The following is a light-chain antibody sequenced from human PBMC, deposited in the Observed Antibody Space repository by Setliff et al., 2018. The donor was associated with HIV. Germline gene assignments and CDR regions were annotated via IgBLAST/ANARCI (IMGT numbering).Light chain of an antibody. CDR2: DVS. CDR3: SSYTSSSTYV. Sequence: QSALTQPASMSGSPGQSTTISCTGTSSDVGGYNYVSWYQQHPGKAPKLMIYDVSKRPSGVSNRFSGSKSGNTASLTISGLQAEDEADYYCSSYTSSSTYVFGTGTKVTVL. CDR1: SSDVGGYNY. V-gene: IGLV2-14*01. J-gene: IGLJ1*01.